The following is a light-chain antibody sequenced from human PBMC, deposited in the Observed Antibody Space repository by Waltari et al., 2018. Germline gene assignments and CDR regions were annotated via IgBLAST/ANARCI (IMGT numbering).Light chain of an antibody. CDR2: WAS. J-gene: IGKJ2*01. CDR3: QQYFSPLPYT. Sequence: DVVMTQSPDSLAVSLGERATINCKSRQTIIYSPNYKNCLSWYQQKPRQPPKLLIYWASTRESGVPDRFSGSGSGTDVTLTISSLQPEDVAVYYCQQYFSPLPYTFGQGTKLEI. CDR1: QTIIYSPNYKNC. V-gene: IGKV4-1*01.